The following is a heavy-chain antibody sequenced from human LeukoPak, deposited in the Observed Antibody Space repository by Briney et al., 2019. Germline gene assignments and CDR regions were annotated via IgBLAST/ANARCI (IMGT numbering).Heavy chain of an antibody. CDR3: ARDLGQFDP. J-gene: IGHJ5*02. V-gene: IGHV1-8*02. Sequence: ASVKDSCKASGYTFTSYDINWVRQATGQGLEWMGWMNPNSGNTGYAQKLQGRVTMTTDTSTSTAYMELRSLRSDDTAVYYCARDLGQFDPWGQGTLVTVSS. CDR1: GYTFTSYD. D-gene: IGHD3-10*01. CDR2: MNPNSGNT.